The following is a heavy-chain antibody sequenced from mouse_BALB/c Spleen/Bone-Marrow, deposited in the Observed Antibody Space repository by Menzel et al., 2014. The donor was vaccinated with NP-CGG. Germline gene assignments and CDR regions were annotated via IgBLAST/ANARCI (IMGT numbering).Heavy chain of an antibody. V-gene: IGHV1S81*02. CDR2: INPSNGRS. Sequence: QVQLQQSGAELVKPGASVKLSCKASGYTFTSHWMHWVKQRPGQGLEWIGEINPSNGRSNYNEKFKNKATLTVDKSSSTAYMQLSSLTSEDSAVYYCARRGNYGAMDYWGQGTSVTVSS. D-gene: IGHD2-1*01. J-gene: IGHJ4*01. CDR3: ARRGNYGAMDY. CDR1: GYTFTSHW.